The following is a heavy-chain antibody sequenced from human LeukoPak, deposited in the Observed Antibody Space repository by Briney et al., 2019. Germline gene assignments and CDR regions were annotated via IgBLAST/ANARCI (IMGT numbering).Heavy chain of an antibody. CDR2: IYYSGST. CDR1: GGSTSSSSYY. V-gene: IGHV4-39*07. Sequence: PSETLSLTCTVSGGSTSSSSYYWGWIRQPPGKGLEWIGSIYYSGSTYYNPSLKSRVTISVDTSKNQFSLKLSSVTAADTAVYYCARVVGATWVRGFFDYWGQGTLVTVSS. D-gene: IGHD1-26*01. CDR3: ARVVGATWVRGFFDY. J-gene: IGHJ4*02.